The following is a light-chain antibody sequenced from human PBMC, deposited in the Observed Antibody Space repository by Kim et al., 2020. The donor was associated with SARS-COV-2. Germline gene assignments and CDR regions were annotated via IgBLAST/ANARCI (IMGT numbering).Light chain of an antibody. CDR2: GKN. Sequence: SSELTQDPAVSVALGQTVRITCQGDSLRSYYASWYQQKPGQAPVLVISGKNNRPSGIPDRFSGSSSGNTASLTITGAQAEDEADYYCNSRDRSGDHLVFGGGTQLTVL. CDR3: NSRDRSGDHLV. CDR1: SLRSYY. V-gene: IGLV3-19*01. J-gene: IGLJ3*02.